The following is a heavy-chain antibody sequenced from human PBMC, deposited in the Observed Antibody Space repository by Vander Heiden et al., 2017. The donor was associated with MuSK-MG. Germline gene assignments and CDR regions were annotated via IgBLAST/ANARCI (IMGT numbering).Heavy chain of an antibody. CDR2: INQDGSQT. D-gene: IGHD3-16*01. CDR1: GFTYSSDW. CDR3: ARDPNRGGDFDS. Sequence: EVQLVESGGGLVQPGGSLRLSCGASGFTYSSDWMAWVRQAPGKGLEWVANINQDGSQTYYVDSVKGRFTISRDNAKNSLFLQMNSLRAEDTDVYYCARDPNRGGDFDSWGQGSLVTVSS. J-gene: IGHJ4*02. V-gene: IGHV3-7*01.